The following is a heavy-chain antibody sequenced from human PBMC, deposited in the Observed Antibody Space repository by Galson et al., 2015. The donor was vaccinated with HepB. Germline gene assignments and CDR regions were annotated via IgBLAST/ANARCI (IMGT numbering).Heavy chain of an antibody. J-gene: IGHJ6*03. CDR3: ARAPLAYCGGDCYSEDYYYYMDV. CDR1: GYTFTSYG. CDR2: ISAYNGNT. Sequence: SVKVSCKASGYTFTSYGISWVRQAPGQGLEWMGWISAYNGNTNYAQKLQGRVTMTTDTSTSTAYMELRSLRSDDTAVYYCARAPLAYCGGDCYSEDYYYYMDVWGKGTTVTVSS. V-gene: IGHV1-18*01. D-gene: IGHD2-21*01.